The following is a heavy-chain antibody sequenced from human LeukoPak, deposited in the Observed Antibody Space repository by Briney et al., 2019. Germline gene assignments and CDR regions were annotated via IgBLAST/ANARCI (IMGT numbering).Heavy chain of an antibody. J-gene: IGHJ5*02. CDR1: GFTFSSYA. Sequence: GGSLRLSCAASGFTFSSYAMHWVRQAPGKGLEWVAVISYDGSNKYYAESVRGRFTISRDNSKNTLYLQMNSLRSEDTAVYYCARDHGRDNWFDPWGQRTLVTVSS. CDR3: ARDHGRDNWFDP. V-gene: IGHV3-30-3*01. D-gene: IGHD1-26*01. CDR2: ISYDGSNK.